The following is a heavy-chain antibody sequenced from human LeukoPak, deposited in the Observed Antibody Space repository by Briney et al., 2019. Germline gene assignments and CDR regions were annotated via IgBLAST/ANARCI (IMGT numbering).Heavy chain of an antibody. Sequence: GGSLRLSCAASGFTFSDYYMSWIRQAPGRGLEWVSYISSSGSTIYYADSVKGRFTISRDNAKNSLYLQMNSLRAEDTAVCYCARAKVPADIVVVPAAKYWGQGTLVTVSS. V-gene: IGHV3-11*04. CDR2: ISSSGSTI. CDR3: ARAKVPADIVVVPAAKY. J-gene: IGHJ4*02. CDR1: GFTFSDYY. D-gene: IGHD2-2*01.